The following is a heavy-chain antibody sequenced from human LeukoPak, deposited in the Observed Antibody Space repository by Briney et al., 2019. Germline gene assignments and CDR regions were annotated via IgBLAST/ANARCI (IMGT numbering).Heavy chain of an antibody. CDR1: GFTLSSYS. CDR2: ISSSSSYR. D-gene: IGHD6-19*01. CDR3: VAGNGWLGDY. V-gene: IGHV3-21*01. J-gene: IGHJ4*02. Sequence: GGSLRLSCAASGFTLSSYSMNWVRQAPGKGLEWVSSISSSSSYRYYADSVKGRFTISRDNAKNSLYLQMNSLRAEDTAVYYCVAGNGWLGDYWGQGTLVTVSS.